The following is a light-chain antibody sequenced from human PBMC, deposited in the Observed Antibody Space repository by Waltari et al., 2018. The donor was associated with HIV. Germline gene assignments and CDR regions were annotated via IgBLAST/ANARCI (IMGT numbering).Light chain of an antibody. J-gene: IGLJ1*01. CDR2: EVS. CDR3: SSLTSNSTLV. Sequence: QSALTQPASVSGSPGQSITISCTGTSSDVGGYNSVSWYQQHPGKAPKLLIYEVSNRASGVANRGSGSKSGNTASLTISGLQAEDVADYYCSSLTSNSTLVFGTGTKVTV. CDR1: SSDVGGYNS. V-gene: IGLV2-14*01.